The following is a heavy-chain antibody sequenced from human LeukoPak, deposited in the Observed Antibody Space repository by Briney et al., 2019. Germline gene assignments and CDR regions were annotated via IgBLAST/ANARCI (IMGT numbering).Heavy chain of an antibody. CDR3: ARARVIPASFDD. D-gene: IGHD3-16*02. CDR1: GGSITFGSYY. Sequence: PSETLSLTCTVSGGSITFGSYYWTWVRQPAGKGLEWIGRIYTSGRTFYNPSLKSRVTISMDTSMNQFSLRLNSVTAADTAVYYCARARVIPASFDDWGQGALVTVSS. J-gene: IGHJ4*02. V-gene: IGHV4-61*02. CDR2: IYTSGRT.